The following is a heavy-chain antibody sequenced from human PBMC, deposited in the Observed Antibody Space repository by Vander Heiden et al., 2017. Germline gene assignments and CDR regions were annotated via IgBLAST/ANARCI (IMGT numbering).Heavy chain of an antibody. CDR3: ATVSPITMIVVVITDAFDI. D-gene: IGHD3-22*01. J-gene: IGHJ3*02. CDR1: GYTLTELS. Sequence: QVQLVQSGAGVKKPGASVKVSCKGSGYTLTELSMHWVRQAPGKGLEWMGGFDPEDGETIYAQKFQGRVTMTEDTSTDTAYMELSSLRSEDTAVYYCATVSPITMIVVVITDAFDIWGQGTMVTVSS. V-gene: IGHV1-24*01. CDR2: FDPEDGET.